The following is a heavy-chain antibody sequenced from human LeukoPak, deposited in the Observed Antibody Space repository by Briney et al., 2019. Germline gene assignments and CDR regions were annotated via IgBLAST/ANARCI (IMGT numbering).Heavy chain of an antibody. D-gene: IGHD1-14*01. Sequence: GSLRLSCAASGFSFSTYWMSWVRQAPGKGLEWVANIKQDGSETYYVDSLRGRFTISRDNVKNSLYLQINSLRAEDTAVYYCGRDSFETDIDYWGQGTLVTVSS. CDR2: IKQDGSET. CDR1: GFSFSTYW. CDR3: GRDSFETDIDY. J-gene: IGHJ4*02. V-gene: IGHV3-7*01.